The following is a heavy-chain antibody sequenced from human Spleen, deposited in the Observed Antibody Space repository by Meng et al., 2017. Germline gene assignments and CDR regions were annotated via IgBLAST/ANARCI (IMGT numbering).Heavy chain of an antibody. Sequence: GGSLRLSCKGSGYSFTSYWIGWVRQMPGKGREWMGIIYPGDSDTRYSPSFQGQVTISADKSLSTAYLQWSSLKASDTAMYYCARLGGYNSYYYAMDVWGQGTTVTVSS. V-gene: IGHV5-51*01. CDR1: GYSFTSYW. D-gene: IGHD5-24*01. J-gene: IGHJ6*02. CDR2: IYPGDSDT. CDR3: ARLGGYNSYYYAMDV.